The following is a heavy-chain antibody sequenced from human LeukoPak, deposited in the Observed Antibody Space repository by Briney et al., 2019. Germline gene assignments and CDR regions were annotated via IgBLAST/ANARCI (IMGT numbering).Heavy chain of an antibody. Sequence: GESLKISFKVSGXRFTSYWISWVRQMPGKGLEWMGRIEPSDSYTKYSPSFQGHVTISADKSISTAYLQWSSLKASDTAIYYCARRPEYSSGWYYFDCWGQGTLVTVSS. CDR2: IEPSDSYT. CDR3: ARRPEYSSGWYYFDC. D-gene: IGHD6-13*01. J-gene: IGHJ4*02. V-gene: IGHV5-10-1*01. CDR1: GXRFTSYW.